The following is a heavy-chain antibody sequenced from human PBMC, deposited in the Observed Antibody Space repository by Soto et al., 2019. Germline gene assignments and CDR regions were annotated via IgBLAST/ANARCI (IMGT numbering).Heavy chain of an antibody. D-gene: IGHD3-3*01. J-gene: IGHJ5*02. CDR1: GYTFTGYY. CDR2: INPNSGGT. V-gene: IGHV1-2*04. CDR3: AIAGADHLRLLEWLPPVDYTCFDP. Sequence: ASVKVSCKASGYTFTGYYMHWVRQAPGQGLEWMGWINPNSGGTNYAQKFQGWVTMTRDTSISTAYMELSRLRSEDTAVYYCAIAGADHLRLLEWLPPVDYTCFDPWGQGTLVTVSS.